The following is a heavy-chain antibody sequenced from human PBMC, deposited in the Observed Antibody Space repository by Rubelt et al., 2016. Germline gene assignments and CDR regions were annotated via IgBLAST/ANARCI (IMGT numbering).Heavy chain of an antibody. CDR2: IWYDGSNK. D-gene: IGHD7-27*01. V-gene: IGHV3-33*01. CDR1: GFTFSSCG. J-gene: IGHJ5*02. CDR3: VRDRNWGWFDP. Sequence: GGGVFQPGRSLRLSCAASGFTFSSCGMHWVRQAPGKWLAWVAVIWYDGSNKYYADSVKGRFTISGDNSKNTLYLQMNSLRAEDTSVYYCVRDRNWGWFDPWGQGTLVTVSS.